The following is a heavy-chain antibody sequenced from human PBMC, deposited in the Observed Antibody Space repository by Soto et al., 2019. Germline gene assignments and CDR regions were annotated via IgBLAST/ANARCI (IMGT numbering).Heavy chain of an antibody. CDR3: ASLSLYDFWSGMDV. CDR1: GGSISSGDYY. CDR2: IYYSGST. Sequence: PSETLSLTCTVSGGSISSGDYYWSWIRQPPGKGLEWIGYIYYSGSTYYNPSLESRVTISVDTSKNQFSLKLSSVTAADTAVYYCASLSLYDFWSGMDVWGQGTTVTVSS. V-gene: IGHV4-30-4*01. D-gene: IGHD3-3*01. J-gene: IGHJ6*02.